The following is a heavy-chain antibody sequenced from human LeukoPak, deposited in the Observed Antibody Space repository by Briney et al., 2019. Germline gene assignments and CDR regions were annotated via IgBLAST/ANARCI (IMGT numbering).Heavy chain of an antibody. J-gene: IGHJ5*02. CDR2: VYHSADT. CDR3: ARYGHWFDP. Sequence: SKTLSLTCAVSGYSISSGYYWGWIRQPPGEGLEYIESVYHSADTYYNPSLKSRVTMSIDTSKNQFSLKLNAVTAADTAVYYCARYGHWFDPWGQGTLVTVSS. D-gene: IGHD3-10*01. V-gene: IGHV4-38-2*01. CDR1: GYSISSGYY.